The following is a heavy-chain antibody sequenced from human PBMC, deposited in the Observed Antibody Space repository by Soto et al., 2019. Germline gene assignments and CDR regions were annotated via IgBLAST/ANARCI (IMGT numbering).Heavy chain of an antibody. CDR2: INHSGST. CDR3: ARRNGVLLWFGEVDY. CDR1: GGSFSGYY. Sequence: QVQLQQWGAGLLKPSETLSLTCAVYGGSFSGYYWSWIRQPPGKGLEWIGEINHSGSTNYNPSLKSRVTISVDTSKNQFSLKLSSVTAADTAVYYCARRNGVLLWFGEVDYWGQGTLVTVSS. D-gene: IGHD3-10*01. V-gene: IGHV4-34*01. J-gene: IGHJ4*02.